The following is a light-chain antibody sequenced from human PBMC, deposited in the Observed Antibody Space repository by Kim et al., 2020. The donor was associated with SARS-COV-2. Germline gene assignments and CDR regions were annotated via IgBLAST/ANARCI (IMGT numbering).Light chain of an antibody. CDR2: GKN. Sequence: LGKTVRLTCQGDSLRSYYASWYQQKPGQAPVLVIYGKNNRPSGIPDRFSGSRSGNTASLTITGAQEEDEADYYCNSRDSSGNHLVFGGGTQLTVL. V-gene: IGLV3-19*01. CDR3: NSRDSSGNHLV. J-gene: IGLJ2*01. CDR1: SLRSYY.